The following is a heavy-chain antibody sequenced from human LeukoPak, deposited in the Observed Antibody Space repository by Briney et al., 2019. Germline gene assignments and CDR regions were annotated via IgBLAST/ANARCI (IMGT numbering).Heavy chain of an antibody. V-gene: IGHV4-34*01. CDR1: GGSFSGYY. J-gene: IGHJ6*02. CDR3: ARGRGTVVTYYYYGMDV. D-gene: IGHD4-23*01. Sequence: PSETLSLTCAVYGGSFSGYYWSWIRQPPGKGLEWIGEINHSGSTNYNPSLKSRVTISVDTSKNRFSLKLSSVTAADTAVYYCARGRGTVVTYYYYGMDVWGQGTTVTVSS. CDR2: INHSGST.